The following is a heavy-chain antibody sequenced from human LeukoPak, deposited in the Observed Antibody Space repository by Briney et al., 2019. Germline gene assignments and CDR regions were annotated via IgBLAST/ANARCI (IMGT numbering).Heavy chain of an antibody. V-gene: IGHV3-7*01. D-gene: IGHD3-22*01. CDR1: GFTFSSHW. J-gene: IGHJ6*02. CDR3: ARVLSSGYYYYYYYYGMDV. CDR2: IKQDGSEK. Sequence: GGSLRLSCAASGFTFSSHWMSWVRQAPGKGLEWVANIKQDGSEKYYVDSVKGRFTISRDNAKNSLYLQMDSLRAEDTAVYYCARVLSSGYYYYYYYYGMDVWGQGTTVTVSS.